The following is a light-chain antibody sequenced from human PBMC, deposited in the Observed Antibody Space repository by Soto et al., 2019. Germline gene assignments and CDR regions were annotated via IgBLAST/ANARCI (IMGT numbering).Light chain of an antibody. CDR2: DSS. CDR3: QQRKNWPPIT. CDR1: QNVDNF. V-gene: IGKV3-11*01. J-gene: IGKJ5*01. Sequence: EIELTQSPATLSLSPGETDTLSCRASQNVDNFLAWYQQRPGQPPRLLIFDSSNRATGVPVRFSGSGSGTVFTLTIGSLEPEDSAVYYCQQRKNWPPITFGHGTRLEIK.